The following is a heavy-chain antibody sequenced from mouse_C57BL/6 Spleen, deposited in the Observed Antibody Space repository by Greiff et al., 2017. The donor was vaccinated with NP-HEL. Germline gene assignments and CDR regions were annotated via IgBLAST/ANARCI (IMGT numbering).Heavy chain of an antibody. J-gene: IGHJ4*01. Sequence: EVQLVESGGGLVKPGGSLKLSCAASGFTFSDYGMHWVRQAPEKGLEWVAYISSGSSTIYYADTVKGLFTISRDNAKNTLFLQMTSLRSEDTAMYYCARRGTTVVAYYAMDYWGQGTSVTVSS. CDR3: ARRGTTVVAYYAMDY. V-gene: IGHV5-17*01. D-gene: IGHD1-1*01. CDR2: ISSGSSTI. CDR1: GFTFSDYG.